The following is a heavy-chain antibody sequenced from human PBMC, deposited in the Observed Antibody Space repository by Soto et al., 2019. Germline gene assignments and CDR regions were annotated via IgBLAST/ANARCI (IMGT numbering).Heavy chain of an antibody. CDR2: IYPSDSDT. CDR1: GYLFTAYG. J-gene: IGHJ6*03. Sequence: ESLKLSCQATGYLFTAYGIGLVRQMPGKGLEWMGIIYPSDSDTTYHPSMQGHVTVSVDKSVSTAYVHWSSLKASDTATYYCAIRVPEYKLGSRDFAFCGKGT. D-gene: IGHD3-3*01. V-gene: IGHV5-51*01. CDR3: AIRVPEYKLGSRDFAF.